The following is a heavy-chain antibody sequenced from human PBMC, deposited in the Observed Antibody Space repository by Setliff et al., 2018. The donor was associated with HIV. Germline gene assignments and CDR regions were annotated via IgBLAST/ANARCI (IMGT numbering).Heavy chain of an antibody. D-gene: IGHD5-12*01. CDR2: INPNSGGT. CDR3: TRGFSGYDPGYNCFDP. V-gene: IGHV1-2*06. J-gene: IGHJ5*02. Sequence: ASVKVSCKASGYTFSGYYMHWVRQAPGQGLEWMGRINPNSGGTKYAQKFQGRVTMTRDTSIITANMELSRLRSDDTAVYYCTRGFSGYDPGYNCFDPWGQGTLVTVSS. CDR1: GYTFSGYY.